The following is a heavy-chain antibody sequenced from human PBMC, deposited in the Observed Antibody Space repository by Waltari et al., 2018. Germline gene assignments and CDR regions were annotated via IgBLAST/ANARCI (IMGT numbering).Heavy chain of an antibody. CDR1: GGTFSSYA. CDR2: FDPEDGET. Sequence: QVQLVQSGAEVKKPGSSVKVSCKASGGTFSSYAISWVRQAPGKGLEWMGGFDPEDGETIYAQKFQGRVTMTEDTSTDTAYMELSSLRSEDTAVYYCATDLGDILTGYYPWGQGTLVTVSS. V-gene: IGHV1-24*01. J-gene: IGHJ4*02. CDR3: ATDLGDILTGYYP. D-gene: IGHD3-9*01.